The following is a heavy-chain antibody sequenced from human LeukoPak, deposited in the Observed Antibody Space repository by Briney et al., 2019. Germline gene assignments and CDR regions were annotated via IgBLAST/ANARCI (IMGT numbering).Heavy chain of an antibody. CDR1: RFTFSSYA. J-gene: IGHJ4*02. CDR2: ISGSGGST. CDR3: AKGHSAAAGTFDY. V-gene: IGHV3-23*01. D-gene: IGHD6-13*01. Sequence: GGSLRLSCAASRFTFSSYAMSWARQAPGKGLEWVSAISGSGGSTYYADSVKGRFTISRDNSKNTLYLQMNSLRAEDTAVYYCAKGHSAAAGTFDYWGQGTLVTVSS.